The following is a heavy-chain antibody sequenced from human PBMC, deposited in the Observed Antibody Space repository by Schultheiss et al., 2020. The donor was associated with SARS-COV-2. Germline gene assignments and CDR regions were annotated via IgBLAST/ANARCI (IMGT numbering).Heavy chain of an antibody. V-gene: IGHV3-48*03. CDR2: ISSSGSTI. J-gene: IGHJ4*02. CDR1: GFTLNNYA. Sequence: GGSLRLSCAASGFTLNNYAVNWVRQAPGKGLEWVSYISSSGSTIYYADSVKGRFTISRDNAKNTLYLQMNNLRVEDTAVYYCARGPASQSYDYWGQGTLVTVSS. D-gene: IGHD2-2*01. CDR3: ARGPASQSYDY.